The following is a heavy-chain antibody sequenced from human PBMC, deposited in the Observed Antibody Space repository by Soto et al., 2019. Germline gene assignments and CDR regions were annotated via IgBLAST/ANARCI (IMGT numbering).Heavy chain of an antibody. Sequence: GGSLRLSCAASGFTFSSYAMSWVRQAPGKGLEWVSAISGSGGSTYYADSVKGRFTISRDNSKNTLYLQMNSLRAEDTAVYYCAKDFLGYCTNIELCYYYMDVWGKGTTVTVSS. D-gene: IGHD2-8*01. J-gene: IGHJ6*03. CDR1: GFTFSSYA. CDR3: AKDFLGYCTNIELCYYYMDV. V-gene: IGHV3-23*01. CDR2: ISGSGGST.